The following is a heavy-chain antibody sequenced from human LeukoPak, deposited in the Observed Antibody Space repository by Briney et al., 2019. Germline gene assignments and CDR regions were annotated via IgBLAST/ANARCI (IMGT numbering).Heavy chain of an antibody. CDR2: IYYSGST. V-gene: IGHV4-31*03. CDR3: ARHKEARYDSSGYYRDY. D-gene: IGHD3-22*01. Sequence: SETLSLTCTVSGGSISSGGYYWSWIRQHPGKGLEWIGYIYYSGSTYYNPSLKSRVTISVDTSKNQFSLKLSSVTAADTAVYYCARHKEARYDSSGYYRDYWGQGTLVTVSS. CDR1: GGSISSGGYY. J-gene: IGHJ4*02.